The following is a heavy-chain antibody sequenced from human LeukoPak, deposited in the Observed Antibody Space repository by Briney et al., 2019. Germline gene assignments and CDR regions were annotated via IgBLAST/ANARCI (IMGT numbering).Heavy chain of an antibody. Sequence: KPSETLSLTCTVSGGSVSSGNYYWSWIRQPPGKGLEWIGYIHYTGNTDYNPFLKSRVTISVDTSKNQFSLNLTSVTAGDTAVYYCVRQGGFLEAAFEYWGQGTLVTVSS. CDR2: IHYTGNT. V-gene: IGHV4-61*01. J-gene: IGHJ4*02. CDR1: GGSVSSGNYY. CDR3: VRQGGFLEAAFEY. D-gene: IGHD3-10*01.